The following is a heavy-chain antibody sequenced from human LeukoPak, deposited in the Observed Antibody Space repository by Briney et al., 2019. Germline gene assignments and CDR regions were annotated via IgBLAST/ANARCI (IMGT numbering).Heavy chain of an antibody. V-gene: IGHV1-69*04. CDR3: ARDWIVGATGYYYYYGMDV. Sequence: SVKVSCKASGGTFSSYAISWVRQAPGQGLEWMGRIIPILGMANYAQKFQGRVTITADKSTSTAYMELSSLRSEDTAVYYCARDWIVGATGYYYYYGMDVWGQGTTVTVSS. D-gene: IGHD1-26*01. CDR2: IIPILGMA. J-gene: IGHJ6*02. CDR1: GGTFSSYA.